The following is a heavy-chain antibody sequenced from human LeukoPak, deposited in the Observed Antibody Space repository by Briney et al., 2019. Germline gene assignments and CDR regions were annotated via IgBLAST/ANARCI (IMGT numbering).Heavy chain of an antibody. CDR2: ISGSGGST. Sequence: HPGGSLRLSCAASGFTFSSYAMSWVRQAPGKGLEWVSAISGSGGSTYYADSVKGRFTISRDNSKNTLYLQMNSLRAEDTAVYYCAKVPVGAGTEYYFDYWGQGTLVTVSS. CDR3: AKVPVGAGTEYYFDY. CDR1: GFTFSSYA. V-gene: IGHV3-23*01. J-gene: IGHJ4*02. D-gene: IGHD6-19*01.